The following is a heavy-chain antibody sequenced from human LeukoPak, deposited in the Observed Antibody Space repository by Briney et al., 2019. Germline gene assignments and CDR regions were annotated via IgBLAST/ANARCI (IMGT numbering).Heavy chain of an antibody. V-gene: IGHV1-69*05. CDR1: GGTFSSYA. CDR2: IIPIFGTA. D-gene: IGHD2-21*01. Sequence: SVKVSCTASGGTFSSYAISWVRQAPGQGLEWMGRIIPIFGTANYAKNFPGRVTITTDESTSTAYMEANSLRSGDTAVDYCANPRGLLGGGSGAFDIWGQGTMVTVSS. CDR3: ANPRGLLGGGSGAFDI. J-gene: IGHJ3*02.